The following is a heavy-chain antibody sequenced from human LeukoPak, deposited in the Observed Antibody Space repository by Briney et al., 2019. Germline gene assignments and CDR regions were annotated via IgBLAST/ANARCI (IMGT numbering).Heavy chain of an antibody. CDR2: ISSSSSYI. CDR3: LRGYYDSNRYFDFDY. D-gene: IGHD3-22*01. V-gene: IGHV3-21*01. CDR1: GFTFSSYS. Sequence: PGRSLRLSCAASGFTFSSYSMNWVRQAPGKGLEWVSSISSSSSYIYYADSVKGRFTISRDNAKNTLYLQMNSLRVEDTAVYYCLRGYYDSNRYFDFDYWGRGTLVTVSS. J-gene: IGHJ4*02.